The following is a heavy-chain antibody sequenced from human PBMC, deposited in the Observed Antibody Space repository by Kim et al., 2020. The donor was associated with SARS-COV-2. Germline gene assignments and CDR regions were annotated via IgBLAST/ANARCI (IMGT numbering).Heavy chain of an antibody. CDR2: INPNSGGT. CDR3: ARVHYDSSGYYADDAFDI. Sequence: ASVNVSCKASGYTFTGYYMHWVRQAPGQGLEWMGRINPNSGGTNYAQKFQGRVTMTRDTSISTAYMELSRLRSDDTAVYYCARVHYDSSGYYADDAFDIWGQGTMVTVSS. J-gene: IGHJ3*02. D-gene: IGHD3-22*01. CDR1: GYTFTGYY. V-gene: IGHV1-2*06.